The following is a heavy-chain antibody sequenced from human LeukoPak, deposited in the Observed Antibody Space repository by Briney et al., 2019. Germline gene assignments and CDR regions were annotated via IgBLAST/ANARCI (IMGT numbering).Heavy chain of an antibody. CDR2: IYYSGST. CDR3: ARAFHDSSGYYYGMDV. J-gene: IGHJ6*02. Sequence: SETLSLTCTVSGGSISSYYWSWIWQPPGKGLEWIGYIYYSGSTNYNPSLKSRVTISVDTSKNQFSLKLSSVTAADTAVYYCARAFHDSSGYYYGMDVWGQGTTVTVSS. CDR1: GGSISSYY. V-gene: IGHV4-59*01. D-gene: IGHD3-22*01.